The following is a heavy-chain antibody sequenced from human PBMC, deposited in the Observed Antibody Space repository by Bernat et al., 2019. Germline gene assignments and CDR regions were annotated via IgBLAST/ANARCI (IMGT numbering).Heavy chain of an antibody. CDR3: ARNYDVLSGYYNAFDI. V-gene: IGHV3-21*01. Sequence: EVQLVESGGGLVRPGGSLRLSCAASGFTFSSYSMNWVRQAPGEGLEWVSSISSSSTYIYYADSVMGRFTITRDNAKNSLYLQMSSLRAEDKAVYYCARNYDVLSGYYNAFDIWGQGTMVTVSS. D-gene: IGHD3-9*01. CDR2: ISSSSTYI. J-gene: IGHJ3*02. CDR1: GFTFSSYS.